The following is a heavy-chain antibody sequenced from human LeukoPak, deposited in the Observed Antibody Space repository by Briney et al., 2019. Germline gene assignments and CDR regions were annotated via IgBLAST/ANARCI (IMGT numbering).Heavy chain of an antibody. Sequence: ASVKVSCKASGYTFTDYFLHWVRQAPGQGLEWMGWINPNSGNTNYAQKLQGRVTMTTDTSTSTAYMELRSLRSDDTAVYYCARDRGIAAGSYYYYYMDVWGKGTTVTVSS. V-gene: IGHV1-18*04. D-gene: IGHD6-13*01. CDR1: GYTFTDYF. CDR3: ARDRGIAAGSYYYYYMDV. CDR2: INPNSGNT. J-gene: IGHJ6*03.